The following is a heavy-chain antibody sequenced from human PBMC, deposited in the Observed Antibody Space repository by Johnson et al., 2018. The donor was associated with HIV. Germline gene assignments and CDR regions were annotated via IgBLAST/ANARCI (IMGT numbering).Heavy chain of an antibody. J-gene: IGHJ3*02. CDR1: GFIFNDYW. V-gene: IGHV3-7*02. CDR2: IKQDGREK. CDR3: APQLGIGDAFDI. D-gene: IGHD7-27*01. Sequence: VLLVESGGGLVQPGGSLRLSCAASGFIFNDYWMSWVRQSPGKGLEFVANIKQDGREKYYVDSVKGRFTISRENAKNSLYLQMNSLRAGDTAVYYCAPQLGIGDAFDIWGQGTMVTVSS.